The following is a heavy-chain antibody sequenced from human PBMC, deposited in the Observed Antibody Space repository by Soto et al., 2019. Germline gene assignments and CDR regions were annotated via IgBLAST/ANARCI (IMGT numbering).Heavy chain of an antibody. D-gene: IGHD3-22*01. CDR1: GGSISSYY. Sequence: SETLSLTCTVSGGSISSYYWSWIRQPAGKGLEWIGRIYTSGSTNYNPSLKSRVTMSVGTSKNQFSLKLSSVTAADTAVYYCASTTYYYDSGGYSTFDYWGQGTLVTVSS. CDR3: ASTTYYYDSGGYSTFDY. J-gene: IGHJ4*02. V-gene: IGHV4-4*07. CDR2: IYTSGST.